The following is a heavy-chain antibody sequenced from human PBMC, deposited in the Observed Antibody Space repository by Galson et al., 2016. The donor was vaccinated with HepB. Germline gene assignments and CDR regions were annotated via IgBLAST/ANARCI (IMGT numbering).Heavy chain of an antibody. J-gene: IGHJ4*02. Sequence: QSGAEVKKAGESLKISCKGSGSKFTNYWIAWVRQMPGKGLEWMGLIYPDDSDTKYRPAFQGQVTISADKSINTAFLHWRNRKASDTAKYFCARSQSSSWYFQGVYWGQGTLVTVSS. CDR3: ARSQSSSWYFQGVY. V-gene: IGHV5-51*01. D-gene: IGHD6-13*01. CDR1: GSKFTNYW. CDR2: IYPDDSDT.